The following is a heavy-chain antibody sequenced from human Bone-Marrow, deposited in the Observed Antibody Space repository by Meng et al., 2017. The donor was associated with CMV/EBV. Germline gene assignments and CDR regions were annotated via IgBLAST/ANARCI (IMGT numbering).Heavy chain of an antibody. J-gene: IGHJ4*02. Sequence: GESLKISCAASGFTFSSYAMHWVRQAPGKGLEWVAVISYDGSNKYYADSVKGRFTISRDNSKNTLYLQMNSLGAEDTAVYYCARAPDFWSGYLDYWGQGTLVTVPS. CDR3: ARAPDFWSGYLDY. CDR2: ISYDGSNK. CDR1: GFTFSSYA. V-gene: IGHV3-30-3*01. D-gene: IGHD3-3*01.